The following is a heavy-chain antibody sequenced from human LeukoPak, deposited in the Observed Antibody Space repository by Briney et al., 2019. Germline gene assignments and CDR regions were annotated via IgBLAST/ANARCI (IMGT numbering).Heavy chain of an antibody. J-gene: IGHJ4*02. D-gene: IGHD6-19*01. CDR3: ARGAYNSGWSGGY. CDR2: ISSGSSTI. V-gene: IGHV3-48*01. CDR1: GFTFSSYS. Sequence: RSGGSLRLSCAASGFTFSSYSMNWVRQAPGKGLEWVSFISSGSSTIYYADSVKGRFTISRDNAKNSLYMQMNSLRAEDTAVYYCARGAYNSGWSGGYWGQGTLVTVSS.